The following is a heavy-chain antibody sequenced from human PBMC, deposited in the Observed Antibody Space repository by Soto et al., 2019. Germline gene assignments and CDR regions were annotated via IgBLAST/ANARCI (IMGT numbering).Heavy chain of an antibody. CDR1: GGSFSGYY. D-gene: IGHD6-13*01. Sequence: SETLSLTCAVYGGSFSGYYWSWIRQPPGKGLEWIGEINHSGSTNYNPSLKSRVTISVDTSKNQFSLKLSSVTAADTAVYYCARVYSSSWYEYWFDPWGQGTLVTVSS. J-gene: IGHJ5*02. CDR3: ARVYSSSWYEYWFDP. CDR2: INHSGST. V-gene: IGHV4-34*01.